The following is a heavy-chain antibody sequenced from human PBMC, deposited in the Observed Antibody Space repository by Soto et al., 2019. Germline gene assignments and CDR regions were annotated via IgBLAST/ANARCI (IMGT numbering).Heavy chain of an antibody. Sequence: GQLLESWGGWVQPGGSLGLPCAASGFTFSSCASWWGRQAPGKGLECVSAIRGGRETTYYADSVKGRFTTSRDNSKDPLYLQMTSLRAEDTAVYYCAFHRGSGSSYVAYWGQGTLVTVSS. D-gene: IGHD3-10*01. CDR3: AFHRGSGSSYVAY. V-gene: IGHV3-23*01. CDR1: GFTFSSCA. J-gene: IGHJ4*02. CDR2: IRGGRETT.